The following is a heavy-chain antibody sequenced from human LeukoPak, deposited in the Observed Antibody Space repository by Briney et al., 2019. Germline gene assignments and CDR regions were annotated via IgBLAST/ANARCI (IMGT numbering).Heavy chain of an antibody. CDR3: ARDSSTSIFSLNAFDI. CDR1: GFTVSSNY. Sequence: GGSLRLSCAASGFTVSSNYMSWVRQAPGKGLEWVSVIYSGGSTYYADSVKGRFTISRDNSKNTLYLQMNSLRAEGTAVYYCARDSSTSIFSLNAFDIWGQGTMVTVSS. V-gene: IGHV3-53*01. CDR2: IYSGGST. D-gene: IGHD2-2*01. J-gene: IGHJ3*02.